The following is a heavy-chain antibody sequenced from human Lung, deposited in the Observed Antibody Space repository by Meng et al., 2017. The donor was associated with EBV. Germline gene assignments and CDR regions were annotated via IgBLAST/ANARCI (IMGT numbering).Heavy chain of an antibody. CDR1: GYNFIAYY. V-gene: IGHV1-2*06. CDR3: ATLEGPFRSTSGSAPDF. J-gene: IGHJ4*02. CDR2: INPHSGAT. Sequence: QGRRMCVGPEVKKPGASVKVSSKASGYNFIAYYLHWVRQAPGQGLEYMGRINPHSGATIYAQRFQGRVTMTRDTSINTAYMELSSLRSDDTAIYYCATLEGPFRSTSGSAPDFWGQGTLVTVSS. D-gene: IGHD2/OR15-2a*01.